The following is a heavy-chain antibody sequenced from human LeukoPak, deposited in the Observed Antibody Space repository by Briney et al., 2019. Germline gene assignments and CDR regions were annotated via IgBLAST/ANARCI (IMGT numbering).Heavy chain of an antibody. CDR1: GSTFSGSA. D-gene: IGHD2-2*01. CDR3: SAEGVPAAMLYIGAGDFDY. J-gene: IGHJ4*02. CDR2: IGSGAKSYAS. Sequence: PGGSLRLSCAASGSTFSGSAMHWVRQAPGKGLEWVGQIGSGAKSYASAYAASVKGRITISRDDSKNTAYLQMNSLQTEDTAVYYCSAEGVPAAMLYIGAGDFDYWGQGTLVTVSS. V-gene: IGHV3-73*01.